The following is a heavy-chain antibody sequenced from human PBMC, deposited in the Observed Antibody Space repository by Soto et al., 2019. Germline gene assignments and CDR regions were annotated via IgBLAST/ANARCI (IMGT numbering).Heavy chain of an antibody. V-gene: IGHV5-10-1*01. CDR3: ATQYSSSLHIGFDP. D-gene: IGHD6-13*01. CDR1: GYSFTSYW. CDR2: IDPSDSYT. J-gene: IGHJ5*02. Sequence: PGESLKISCQGSGYSFTSYWISWVRQMPGKGLEWMGRIDPSDSYTNYSPSFQGHVTISADKSISTAYLQWSSLRASDTAMYYCATQYSSSLHIGFDPWGQGTLVTVSS.